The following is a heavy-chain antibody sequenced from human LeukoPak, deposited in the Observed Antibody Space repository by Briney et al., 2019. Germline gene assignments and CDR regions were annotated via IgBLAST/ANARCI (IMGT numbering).Heavy chain of an antibody. V-gene: IGHV3-7*03. CDR3: AKGKRYPDY. CDR1: GFTFRDYT. CDR2: LNLDGSDK. D-gene: IGHD1-1*01. J-gene: IGHJ4*02. Sequence: PGGSLRLSCAASGFTFRDYTMNWVRQAPGKGLGWVASLNLDGSDKYYVDSVKGRFTISRDNAKNSLYLQMDSLRVEDTAVYYCAKGKRYPDYWGQGTLVTVSS.